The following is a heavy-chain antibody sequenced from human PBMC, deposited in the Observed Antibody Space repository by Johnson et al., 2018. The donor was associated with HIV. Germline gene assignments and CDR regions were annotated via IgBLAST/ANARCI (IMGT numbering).Heavy chain of an antibody. V-gene: IGHV3-30*04. D-gene: IGHD2-15*01. Sequence: QMLLVESGGGVVQPGRSLRLSCAASGFTFSSYAMHWVRQAPGKGLAWVAVISYDGSNKYYADSVKGRFTISRDNSKNTLYLQMNSLRAEDTAVYYCATPQGWSTLDAFDIWGQGTMVTVSS. CDR3: ATPQGWSTLDAFDI. CDR2: ISYDGSNK. CDR1: GFTFSSYA. J-gene: IGHJ3*02.